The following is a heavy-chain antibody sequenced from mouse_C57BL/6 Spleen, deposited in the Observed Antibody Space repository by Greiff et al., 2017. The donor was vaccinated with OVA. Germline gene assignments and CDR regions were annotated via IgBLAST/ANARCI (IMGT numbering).Heavy chain of an antibody. V-gene: IGHV3-1*01. D-gene: IGHD1-1*01. Sequence: EVKLQESGPGMVKPSQSLSLTCTVTGYSITSGYDWHWIRHFPGNNLEWMGYIRYSGSTNYNPSLKSRISITHDPSKNHVFLKLNSVTTEDTATYYCAREAITTGYFDYWGQGTTLTVSS. CDR3: AREAITTGYFDY. CDR2: IRYSGST. CDR1: GYSITSGYD. J-gene: IGHJ2*01.